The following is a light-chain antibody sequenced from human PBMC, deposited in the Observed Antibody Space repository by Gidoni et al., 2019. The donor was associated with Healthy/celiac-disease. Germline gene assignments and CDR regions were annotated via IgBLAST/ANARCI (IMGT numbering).Light chain of an antibody. V-gene: IGKV3-20*01. Sequence: EIVLTQSPGTLSLSPGEGATPPCRASQSVSSSYLAWYQQKPGQAPRLLIYGASSRATGIPERFSGSGSGTDFTLTISRLEPEDFAVYYCQQYGSSPLTFGGGTKVEIK. J-gene: IGKJ4*01. CDR2: GAS. CDR1: QSVSSSY. CDR3: QQYGSSPLT.